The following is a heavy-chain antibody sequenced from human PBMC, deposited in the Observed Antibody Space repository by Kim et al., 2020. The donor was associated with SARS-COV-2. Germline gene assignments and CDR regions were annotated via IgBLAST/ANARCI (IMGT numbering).Heavy chain of an antibody. V-gene: IGHV3-15*01. CDR2: IKSKTYGGTT. CDR3: TTLLRYFDWLAVKYYYYGMDV. J-gene: IGHJ6*02. D-gene: IGHD3-9*01. Sequence: GGSLRLSCAASGFTFSNAWMSWVRQAPGKGLEWVGRIKSKTYGGTTDYAAPVKGRFTISRDDSKNTLYLQMNSLKTEDTAVYYCTTLLRYFDWLAVKYYYYGMDVWGQGTAVTVSS. CDR1: GFTFSNAW.